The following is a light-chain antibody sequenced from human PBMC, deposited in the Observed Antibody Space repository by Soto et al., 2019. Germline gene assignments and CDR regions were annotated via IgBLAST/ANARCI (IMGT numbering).Light chain of an antibody. J-gene: IGKJ1*01. CDR2: GAS. CDR1: QTVISRY. CDR3: QQYGSSPWT. V-gene: IGKV3-20*01. Sequence: IVLTQSPGTLSLSPGERATLSCRASQTVISRYLAWYQQKPGQAPRLLIYGASSRATGIPDRFSGSGSGTDFTLTISRLEPEDFAVYYCQQYGSSPWTFGQGTKV.